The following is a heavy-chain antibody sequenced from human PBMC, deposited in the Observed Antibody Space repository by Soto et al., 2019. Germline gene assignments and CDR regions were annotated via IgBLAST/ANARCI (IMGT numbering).Heavy chain of an antibody. CDR1: GGTFSSYA. Sequence: QVQLVQSGAEVKKPGSSVKVSCKASGGTFSSYAISWVRQAPGQGLEWMGGIIPIFGTANYPQKFQGRVKITADESTSTAYMELSSLRSEDTAVYYCALIVVVPAASYYYYYYGMDVWGQGTKVTVSS. CDR2: IIPIFGTA. V-gene: IGHV1-69*01. CDR3: ALIVVVPAASYYYYYYGMDV. D-gene: IGHD2-2*01. J-gene: IGHJ6*02.